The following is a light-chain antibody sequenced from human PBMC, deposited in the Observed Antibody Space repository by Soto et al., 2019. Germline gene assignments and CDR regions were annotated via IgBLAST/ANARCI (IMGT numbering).Light chain of an antibody. CDR2: KAS. CDR1: QSISNW. J-gene: IGKJ1*01. V-gene: IGKV1-5*03. CDR3: QQYNDYSWT. Sequence: DIQMTQSPSTLSASVGDRVTVTCRASQSISNWLAWSQQKPGKAPKLLVYKASTLESGVPSRFSGSGSGTEFTLTISSLQPDDFATYYCQQYNDYSWTFAQGTKVEIK.